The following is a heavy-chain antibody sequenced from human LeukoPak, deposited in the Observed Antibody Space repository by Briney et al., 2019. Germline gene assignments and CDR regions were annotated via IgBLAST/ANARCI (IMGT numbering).Heavy chain of an antibody. J-gene: IGHJ4*02. D-gene: IGHD1-26*01. V-gene: IGHV3-48*01. CDR1: AFIFSDYS. CDR3: ARARLTSGSYFFDY. CDR2: ISGRSSTI. Sequence: GGSLRLSCAASAFIFSDYSMNWVRQAPGKGLEWISYISGRSSTIYYADSVRGRFTISRDNAKNSMYLQMNSLRAEDTAVYYCARARLTSGSYFFDYWGQGTLVTVSS.